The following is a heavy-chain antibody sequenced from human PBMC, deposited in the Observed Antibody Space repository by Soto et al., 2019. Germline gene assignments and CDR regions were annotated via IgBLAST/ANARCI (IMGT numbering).Heavy chain of an antibody. D-gene: IGHD6-13*01. J-gene: IGHJ5*02. V-gene: IGHV1-18*01. Sequence: ASVKVSCKASGYTFTSYGISWVRQAPGQGLEWMGWISAYNGNTNYAQRLQGRVTMTTDTSTSTAYMELRSLRSDDTAVYYCAREIAAAGDNWFDPWGQGTLVTVSS. CDR3: AREIAAAGDNWFDP. CDR2: ISAYNGNT. CDR1: GYTFTSYG.